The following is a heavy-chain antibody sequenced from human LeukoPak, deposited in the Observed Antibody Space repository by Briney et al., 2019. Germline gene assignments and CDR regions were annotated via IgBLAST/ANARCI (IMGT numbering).Heavy chain of an antibody. CDR3: ARAWGSITIFGVVPTYYYYYGMDV. CDR2: ISAYNGNT. CDR1: GCTFTSYG. D-gene: IGHD3-3*01. V-gene: IGHV1-18*01. J-gene: IGHJ6*02. Sequence: ASVKVSCKASGCTFTSYGISWVRQAPGQGLEWMGWISAYNGNTNYAQKLQGRVTMTTDTSTSTAYMELRSLRSDDTAVYYCARAWGSITIFGVVPTYYYYYGMDVWGQGTTVTVSS.